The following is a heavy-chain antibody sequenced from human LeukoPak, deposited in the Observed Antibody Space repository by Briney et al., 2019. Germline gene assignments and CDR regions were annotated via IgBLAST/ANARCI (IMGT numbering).Heavy chain of an antibody. J-gene: IGHJ5*02. CDR2: INPTSGDT. CDR3: ARPNGDFYNWFDT. D-gene: IGHD2-21*02. V-gene: IGHV1-2*01. Sequence: ASVKVSCKASGYSFSAYYIHWVRQAPGQGLEWMGRINPTSGDTNYAQRFQDRVTLTRDTSISTAYMELTNLRSDDTVVYFCARPNGDFYNWFDTWGQGTLVTVSS. CDR1: GYSFSAYY.